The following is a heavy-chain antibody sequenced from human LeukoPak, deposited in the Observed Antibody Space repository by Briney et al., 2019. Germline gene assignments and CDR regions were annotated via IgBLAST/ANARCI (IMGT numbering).Heavy chain of an antibody. D-gene: IGHD6-19*01. J-gene: IGHJ4*02. V-gene: IGHV3-21*01. CDR3: ARDILGSSGSFDY. Sequence: GGSLRLSCAASGFTFSSYSMNWVRQAPGKGLEWVSSIRSSSSYIYYADSVKGRFTISRDNAKNSLYLQMNSLRAEDTAVYYCARDILGSSGSFDYWGQGTLVTVSS. CDR2: IRSSSSYI. CDR1: GFTFSSYS.